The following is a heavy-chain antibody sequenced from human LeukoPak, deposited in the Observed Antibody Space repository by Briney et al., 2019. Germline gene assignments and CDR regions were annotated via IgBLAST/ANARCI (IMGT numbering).Heavy chain of an antibody. J-gene: IGHJ4*02. CDR2: INPSGGST. CDR3: ARALVPPYYYGSDELGY. Sequence: RASVKVSCKASGYTFTSYFMHWVRQAPGQGLEWMGIINPSGGSTSYAQKFQGRVTMSRDTSTSTVCMELSSLRSEDTAVYYCARALVPPYYYGSDELGYWGQGTLVTVSS. CDR1: GYTFTSYF. V-gene: IGHV1-46*01. D-gene: IGHD3-10*01.